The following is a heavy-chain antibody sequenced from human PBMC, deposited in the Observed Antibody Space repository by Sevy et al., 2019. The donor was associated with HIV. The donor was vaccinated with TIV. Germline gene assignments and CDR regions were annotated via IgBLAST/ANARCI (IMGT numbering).Heavy chain of an antibody. D-gene: IGHD3-16*01. CDR2: ISYDGSNK. CDR3: GRGGGDYYFDY. CDR1: GFTFSSYA. J-gene: IGHJ4*02. Sequence: GGSLRLSCAASGFTFSSYAMHWVRQAPGKGLEWVAVISYDGSNKYYADSVKGRFTISRDNSKNTLYLQMNSLRAEDPAVYYGGRGGGDYYFDYWGQGTLVTVSS. V-gene: IGHV3-30*04.